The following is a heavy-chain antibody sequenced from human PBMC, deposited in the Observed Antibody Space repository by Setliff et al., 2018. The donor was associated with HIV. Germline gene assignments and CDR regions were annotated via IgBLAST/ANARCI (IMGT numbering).Heavy chain of an antibody. J-gene: IGHJ4*02. V-gene: IGHV1-2*02. CDR1: GYTFTDYY. D-gene: IGHD3-16*02. CDR2: IHPSSGGT. CDR3: ARGNDSVWGSFRSPLKYFFDF. Sequence: ASVKVSCKASGYTFTDYYTHWVRQAPGQGLEWMGWIHPSSGGTNYAQKFQGRVTMTRDTSISTAYMELSRLRSDDTAVYYCARGNDSVWGSFRSPLKYFFDFWGQGTLVTVSS.